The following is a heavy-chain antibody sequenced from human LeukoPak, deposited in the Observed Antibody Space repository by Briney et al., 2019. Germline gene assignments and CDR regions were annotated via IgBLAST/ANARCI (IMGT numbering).Heavy chain of an antibody. CDR1: GFTFSSYA. Sequence: GGSLRLSCAASGFTFSSYAMYWVRQAPGKGLEWVAVISYDGSNKYYADSVKGRFTISRDNSKNTLYLQMNSLRAEDTAVYYCARDGYHFDSSGFYSLDYWGQGTLVTVSS. CDR3: ARDGYHFDSSGFYSLDY. CDR2: ISYDGSNK. V-gene: IGHV3-30-3*01. D-gene: IGHD3-22*01. J-gene: IGHJ4*02.